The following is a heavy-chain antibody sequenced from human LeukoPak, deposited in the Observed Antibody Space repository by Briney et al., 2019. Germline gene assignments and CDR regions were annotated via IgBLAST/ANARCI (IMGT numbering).Heavy chain of an antibody. CDR2: IYTSGST. CDR1: GGSISSYY. CDR3: ARGVYIAAAQYGY. D-gene: IGHD6-13*01. Sequence: SETLSLTCTVSGGSISSYYWSWVRQPAGKGLEWIGRIYTSGSTNYNPSLKSRVTISVDTSKNQFSLKLSSATAADTAVYYCARGVYIAAAQYGYWGQGTLVTVSS. J-gene: IGHJ4*02. V-gene: IGHV4-4*07.